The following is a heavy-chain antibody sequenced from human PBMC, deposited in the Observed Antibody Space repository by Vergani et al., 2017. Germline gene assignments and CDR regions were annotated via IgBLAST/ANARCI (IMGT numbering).Heavy chain of an antibody. CDR3: AKESHSYDYDSSGSVQSADGSKHFDY. D-gene: IGHD3-22*01. CDR1: GFPFDDYA. Sequence: EVQLVESGGGLVQPGRSLRLSCAAFGFPFDDYAMHWVRQAPGKGLEWVSGIRWNSGSIGYADSVKGRFTIARDNAKNSLYLQMNSLRAEDTALYYGAKESHSYDYDSSGSVQSADGSKHFDYWGQGTLVTVSS. CDR2: IRWNSGSI. J-gene: IGHJ4*02. V-gene: IGHV3-9*01.